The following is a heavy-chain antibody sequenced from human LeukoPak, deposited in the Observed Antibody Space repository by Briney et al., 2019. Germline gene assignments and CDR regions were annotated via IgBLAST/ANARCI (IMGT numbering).Heavy chain of an antibody. J-gene: IGHJ6*03. D-gene: IGHD6-19*01. CDR1: GGSISSYY. Sequence: PSETLSLTCTVSGGSISSYYWSWIRQPPGKGLEWIGYIYYSGSTNYNPSLKSRVTISVDTSKNQFSLKLSSVTAADTAVYYCARAVSGWTSWYYYHMDVWGKGTTVTVSS. CDR2: IYYSGST. CDR3: ARAVSGWTSWYYYHMDV. V-gene: IGHV4-59*01.